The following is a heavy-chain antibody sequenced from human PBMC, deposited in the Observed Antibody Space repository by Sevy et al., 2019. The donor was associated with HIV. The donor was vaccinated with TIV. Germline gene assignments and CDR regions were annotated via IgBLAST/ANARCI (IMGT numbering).Heavy chain of an antibody. CDR1: GFTFSSYA. J-gene: IGHJ6*02. CDR3: AKDPFFDILTGYYKPMSYYGMDV. CDR2: ISGSGGRT. Sequence: GGSLRLSCAASGFTFSSYAMSWVRQAPGKGLEWVSAISGSGGRTYYADSVKGRFTISRDNSKNTLYLQMNSLRAEDTAVYYCAKDPFFDILTGYYKPMSYYGMDVWGQGTTVTVSS. D-gene: IGHD3-9*01. V-gene: IGHV3-23*01.